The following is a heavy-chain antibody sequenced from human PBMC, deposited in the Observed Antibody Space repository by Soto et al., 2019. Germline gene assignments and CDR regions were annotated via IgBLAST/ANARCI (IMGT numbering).Heavy chain of an antibody. CDR2: MNPNTGNS. D-gene: IGHD1-1*01. J-gene: IGHJ4*02. Sequence: ASVKVSCKASGYTFTSYDIYWVRQATGQGLEWMGWMNPNTGNSGYAQKFQGRVTMTSNTSISTAHMELSSLRSEDTAVYYCARRAETNGWNGFGADKYYFDFWGQGTLVTVSS. CDR3: ARRAETNGWNGFGADKYYFDF. V-gene: IGHV1-8*01. CDR1: GYTFTSYD.